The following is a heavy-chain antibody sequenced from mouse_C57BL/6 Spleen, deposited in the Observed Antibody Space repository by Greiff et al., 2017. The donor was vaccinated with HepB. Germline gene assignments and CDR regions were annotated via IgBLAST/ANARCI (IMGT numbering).Heavy chain of an antibody. V-gene: IGHV1-82*01. CDR1: GYAFSSSW. J-gene: IGHJ2*01. CDR2: IYPGDGDT. CDR3: ARPFYYYGSSWGFDY. Sequence: VQLQQSGPELVKPGASVKISCKASGYAFSSSWMNWVKQRPGKGLEWIGRIYPGDGDTNYNGKFKGKATLTADKSSSTAYMQLSSLTSEDSAVYFCARPFYYYGSSWGFDYWGQGTTLTVSS. D-gene: IGHD1-1*01.